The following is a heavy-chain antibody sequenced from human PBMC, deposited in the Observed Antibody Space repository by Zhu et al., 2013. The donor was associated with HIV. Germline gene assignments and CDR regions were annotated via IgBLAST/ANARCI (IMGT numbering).Heavy chain of an antibody. J-gene: IGHJ3*02. Sequence: QVQLVQSGAEVKKPGASVAVSCKASGYTFNTYDINWVRQAPGQGLEWMGWMHPDTGDTAYSQNFQGRVTMTRNTSISTAYMELSSLRSEDTAVYYCARDLYSTSSRPFDIWGQGTMVTVSS. V-gene: IGHV1-8*01. CDR2: MHPDTGDT. CDR1: GYTFNTYD. D-gene: IGHD6-6*01. CDR3: ARDLYSTSSRPFDI.